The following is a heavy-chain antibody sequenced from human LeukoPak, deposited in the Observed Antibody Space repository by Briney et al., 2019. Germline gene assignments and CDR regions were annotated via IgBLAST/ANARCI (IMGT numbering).Heavy chain of an antibody. CDR2: INESGST. V-gene: IGHV4-34*01. CDR3: ARGLYTYYYDSSGYFDY. Sequence: SETLSLTCGVSGGSFSGYYWSWIRQSPGKGLEWIGEINESGSTDYNPSLKSRVTISVDTSKNQFSLKLSSVTAADTAVYYCARGLYTYYYDSSGYFDYWGQGTLVTVSS. CDR1: GGSFSGYY. D-gene: IGHD3-22*01. J-gene: IGHJ4*02.